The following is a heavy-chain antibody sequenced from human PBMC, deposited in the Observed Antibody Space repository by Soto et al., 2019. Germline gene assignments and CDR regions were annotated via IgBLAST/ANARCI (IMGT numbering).Heavy chain of an antibody. J-gene: IGHJ4*02. CDR1: GYIFTNYC. CDR2: MDPKDSYT. Sequence: PGESLKISCKFSGYIFTNYCITFVRQMPGKGLEWMGTMDPKDSYTNYSPSFQGHVTISPDKSINTAYLQWSSLKASDTDIYYCARHKSSSGYYPIDYWGQGTLVTVSS. CDR3: ARHKSSSGYYPIDY. D-gene: IGHD3-22*01. V-gene: IGHV5-10-1*01.